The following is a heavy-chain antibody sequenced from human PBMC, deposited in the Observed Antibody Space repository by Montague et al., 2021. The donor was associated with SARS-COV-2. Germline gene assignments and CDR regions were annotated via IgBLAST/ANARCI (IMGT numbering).Heavy chain of an antibody. J-gene: IGHJ6*02. Sequence: SETLSLTCAVSSGSFRGYYWSWIRQPPGKGLEWIGEINHSGSTTYNPSLESRVSISVDTPNKQFSLKVTSVTAADTAVYYCARLGAITLVRGITKADFSNYGTDVWGQGTTVTVSS. V-gene: IGHV4-34*01. CDR1: SGSFRGYY. CDR2: INHSGST. D-gene: IGHD3-10*01. CDR3: ARLGAITLVRGITKADFSNYGTDV.